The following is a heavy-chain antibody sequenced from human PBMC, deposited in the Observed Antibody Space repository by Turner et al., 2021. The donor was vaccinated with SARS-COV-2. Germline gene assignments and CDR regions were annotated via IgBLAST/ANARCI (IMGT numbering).Heavy chain of an antibody. J-gene: IGHJ5*02. CDR3: ARGLRGVVVAATLNWFDP. D-gene: IGHD2-15*01. CDR2: IKLSGST. CDR1: GGSFSGYY. V-gene: IGHV4-34*01. Sequence: QVQLQQWGAGLFKPSETLSLTCAVYGGSFSGYYWTWFRQPPGKGLEWIGEIKLSGSTNYSPSLKSRVTISVDTSKIQFSLKLSSVTAADTAVYYCARGLRGVVVAATLNWFDPWGQGTLVTVSS.